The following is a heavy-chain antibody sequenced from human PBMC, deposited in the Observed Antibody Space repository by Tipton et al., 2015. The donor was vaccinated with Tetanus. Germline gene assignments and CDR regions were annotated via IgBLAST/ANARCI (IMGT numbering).Heavy chain of an antibody. CDR2: ISWDGGST. CDR3: AKDSAYEDNSLCSMAF. D-gene: IGHD1-1*01. J-gene: IGHJ6*01. V-gene: IGHV3-43*02. Sequence: SLRLSCAASGFTFDDYAMHWVRQAPGKGLEWVSLISWDGGSTYYADSVKGRFTISRDNSKNSLYLQMNSLRTEDTALYYCAKDSAYEDNSLCSMAFWAQGTPVTLSS. CDR1: GFTFDDYA.